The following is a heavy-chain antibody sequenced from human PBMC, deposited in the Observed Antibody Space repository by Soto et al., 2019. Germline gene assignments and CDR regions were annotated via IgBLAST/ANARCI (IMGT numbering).Heavy chain of an antibody. CDR2: TYYRSKWYN. CDR1: GDSVSSNSAA. J-gene: IGHJ5*02. V-gene: IGHV6-1*01. CDR3: ARDLSWQWPPYNWFDP. D-gene: IGHD6-19*01. Sequence: PSQTLSLTCAISGDSVSSNSAAWNWIRQSPSRGLEWLGRTYYRSKWYNDYAVSVKSRITINPDTSKNQFSLQLNSLTPEDTAVYYCARDLSWQWPPYNWFDPWGQGTQVTVSS.